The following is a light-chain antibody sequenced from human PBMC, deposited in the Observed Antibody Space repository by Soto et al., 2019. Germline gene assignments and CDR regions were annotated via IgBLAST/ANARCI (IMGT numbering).Light chain of an antibody. CDR2: DAS. CDR1: QSVVSF. J-gene: IGKJ1*01. V-gene: IGKV3-11*01. Sequence: PGERATLSFRASQSVVSFLTWYQHKPGQAPRLLIYDASNRATGVPARFSGSGTGTDFTLTISSLAPEDFAVYYCQQRRKWPGTFGQGTKVEI. CDR3: QQRRKWPGT.